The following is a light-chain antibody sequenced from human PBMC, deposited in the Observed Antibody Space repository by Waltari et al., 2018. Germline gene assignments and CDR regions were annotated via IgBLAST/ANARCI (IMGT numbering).Light chain of an antibody. V-gene: IGKV1-5*01. CDR2: DAS. CDR1: QSVGEW. CDR3: KQYDNNWT. J-gene: IGKJ1*01. Sequence: DIQMTQSPSTLSASVGARVTITCRASQSVGEWLAWYQQKPGEAPKLLIFDASNLESGVPSRFSGSGFGTEFTLTISSLQPDDFAAYYCKQYDNNWTFGQGTKVEIK.